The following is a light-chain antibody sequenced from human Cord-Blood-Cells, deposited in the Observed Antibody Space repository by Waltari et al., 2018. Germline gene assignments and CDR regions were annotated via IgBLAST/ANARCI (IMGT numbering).Light chain of an antibody. CDR3: SSYAGSNNLV. CDR2: EVS. CDR1: SSDVGGYNY. J-gene: IGLJ2*01. V-gene: IGLV2-8*01. Sequence: QSALTQPPSASGSPGQSVTISCTGTSSDVGGYNYASWYQQHPGKVPKRMIYEVSKRPSGVPDRFSGSKSGNTASLTVSGLQAEDEADYYCSSYAGSNNLVFGGGTKLTVL.